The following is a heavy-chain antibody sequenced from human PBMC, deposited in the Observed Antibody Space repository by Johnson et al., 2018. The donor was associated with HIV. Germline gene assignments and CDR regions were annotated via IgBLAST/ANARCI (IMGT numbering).Heavy chain of an antibody. Sequence: QMLLVESGGGVVQPGRSLRLSCAASGFTFSSYAMHWVRQAPGKGLEWVAVISYDGSNKYYADSVKGRFTISRDNSKNTLYLQMTSLRAEDTAVYYCAKDLFTEREDDVFDIWGQGTMVTVSS. CDR1: GFTFSSYA. J-gene: IGHJ3*02. CDR2: ISYDGSNK. D-gene: IGHD1-26*01. V-gene: IGHV3-30-3*01. CDR3: AKDLFTEREDDVFDI.